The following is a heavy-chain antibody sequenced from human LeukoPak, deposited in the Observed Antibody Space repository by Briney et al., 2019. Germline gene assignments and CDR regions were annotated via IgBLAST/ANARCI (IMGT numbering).Heavy chain of an antibody. CDR2: IYPGDSDT. Sequence: GESLKISCKGSGYSFTSYWIGWVCQMPGKGLEWMGIIYPGDSDTRYSPSFQGQVTISADKSISTAYLQWSSLKASDTAMYYCARRSDSSGYYYVKAFDYWGQGTLVTVSS. CDR1: GYSFTSYW. CDR3: ARRSDSSGYYYVKAFDY. J-gene: IGHJ4*02. D-gene: IGHD3-22*01. V-gene: IGHV5-51*01.